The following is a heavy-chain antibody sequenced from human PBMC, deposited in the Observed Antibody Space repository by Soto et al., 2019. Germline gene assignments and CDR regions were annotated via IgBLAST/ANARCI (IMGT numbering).Heavy chain of an antibody. Sequence: QVQLVQSGADVKKPGSSVKVSCKASGGALNYNAFSWVRQAPGQGLEWIGGIVTVFGTANHAQKFQDRVTITADESTRKVYMELRSLTSADTAVYYWARSGAYSSSQFGLDVWGQVTTVTVTS. D-gene: IGHD6-13*01. J-gene: IGHJ6*02. V-gene: IGHV1-69*01. CDR1: GGALNYNA. CDR3: ARSGAYSSSQFGLDV. CDR2: IVTVFGTA.